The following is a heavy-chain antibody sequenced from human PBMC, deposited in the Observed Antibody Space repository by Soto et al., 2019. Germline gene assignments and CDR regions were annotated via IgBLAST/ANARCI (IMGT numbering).Heavy chain of an antibody. Sequence: EVQLVESGGGLVKPGGSLRLSCAASGFTFSSYSMNWVRQAPGKGLEWVSSISSSSSYIYYADSVKGRFTISRDNAKNSLYLQMNSLRAEDTGVYYCARPEYYYDSRGYCGYWGQGTLVTVSS. CDR2: ISSSSSYI. CDR1: GFTFSSYS. V-gene: IGHV3-21*01. CDR3: ARPEYYYDSRGYCGY. J-gene: IGHJ4*02. D-gene: IGHD3-22*01.